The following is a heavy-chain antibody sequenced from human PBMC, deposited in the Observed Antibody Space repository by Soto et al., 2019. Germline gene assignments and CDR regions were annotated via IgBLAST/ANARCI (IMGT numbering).Heavy chain of an antibody. Sequence: SETLSLTCTVSGGSISSSSYYWGWIRQPPGKGLEWIGSIYYSGSTYYNPSLKSRVTISVDTSKNQFSLKLSSVTAADTAVYYCASPYGSGSYFDYWGQGTLVTVSS. CDR2: IYYSGST. D-gene: IGHD3-10*01. CDR1: GGSISSSSYY. J-gene: IGHJ4*02. V-gene: IGHV4-39*01. CDR3: ASPYGSGSYFDY.